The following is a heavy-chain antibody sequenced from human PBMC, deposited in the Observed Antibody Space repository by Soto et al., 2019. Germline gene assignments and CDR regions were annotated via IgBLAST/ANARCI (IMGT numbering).Heavy chain of an antibody. CDR1: GFTFSVSA. Sequence: EVQLVESGGGLVQPGGSLKLSCAASGFTFSVSAMHWVRQASGKGLEWVGRIRSKALSYATAYAASVQGRFTISRDDSENTAYLQMNSLKTEDTAVYYCLRASWNYYYYGMDIWGQGTTVTVSS. V-gene: IGHV3-73*02. J-gene: IGHJ6*02. CDR3: LRASWNYYYYGMDI. D-gene: IGHD1-1*01. CDR2: IRSKALSYAT.